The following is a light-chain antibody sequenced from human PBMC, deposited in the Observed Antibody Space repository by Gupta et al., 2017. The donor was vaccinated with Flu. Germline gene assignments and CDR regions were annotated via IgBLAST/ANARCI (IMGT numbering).Light chain of an antibody. Sequence: DIRMTQSPSSLSASVGARVTITCQASQDLTKYLNWYQHKPGKAPKLLISDASNLEAGVPSRFSGSGSGTDFSFTINSLQPEDIATYYCQQYHSVPLTFGPGTKVDIK. V-gene: IGKV1-33*01. J-gene: IGKJ3*01. CDR1: QDLTKY. CDR3: QQYHSVPLT. CDR2: DAS.